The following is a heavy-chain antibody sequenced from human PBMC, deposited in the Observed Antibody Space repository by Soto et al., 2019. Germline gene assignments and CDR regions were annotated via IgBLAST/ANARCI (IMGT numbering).Heavy chain of an antibody. CDR1: GFTFSDHY. J-gene: IGHJ4*02. V-gene: IGHV3-21*01. D-gene: IGHD6-13*01. CDR3: ARDGSWPRQHGFDY. CDR2: ISSSSSYI. Sequence: GGSLRLSCAASGFTFSDHYMDWVRQAPGKGLEWVSSISSSSSYIYYADSVKGRFTISRDNAKNSLYLQMNSLRAEDTAIYYCARDGSWPRQHGFDYWGQGTLVTVSS.